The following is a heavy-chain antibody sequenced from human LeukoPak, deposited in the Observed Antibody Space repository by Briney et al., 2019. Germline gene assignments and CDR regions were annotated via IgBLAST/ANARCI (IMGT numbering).Heavy chain of an antibody. D-gene: IGHD3-22*01. CDR1: GFTFSSYW. Sequence: GGSLRLSCAASGFTFSSYWMHWVRQAPGKGLVWVSRINSDGSSTSYADSVKGRFTIFRDNDKNTLYLQMNSLRAEDTAVYYCSSRYYYDSSGLRDYWGQGTLVTVPS. V-gene: IGHV3-74*01. J-gene: IGHJ4*02. CDR3: SSRYYYDSSGLRDY. CDR2: INSDGSST.